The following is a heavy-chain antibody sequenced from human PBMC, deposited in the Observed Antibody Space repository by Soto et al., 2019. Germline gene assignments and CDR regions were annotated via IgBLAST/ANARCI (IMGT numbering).Heavy chain of an antibody. D-gene: IGHD3-22*01. CDR3: AKTGAANYYDSSGSLDY. CDR2: ISYDGSNK. Sequence: VGSLRLSCAASGFTFSSYGMHWVRQAPGKGLEWVAVISYDGSNKYYADSVKGRFTISRDNSKNTLYLQMNSLRAEDTAVYYCAKTGAANYYDSSGSLDYWGQGTLVTVSS. J-gene: IGHJ4*02. V-gene: IGHV3-30*18. CDR1: GFTFSSYG.